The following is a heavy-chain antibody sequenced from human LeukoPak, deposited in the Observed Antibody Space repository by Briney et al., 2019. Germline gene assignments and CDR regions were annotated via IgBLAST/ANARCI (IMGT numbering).Heavy chain of an antibody. CDR1: GYTFTSYY. CDR2: INPSGGST. CDR3: ARASRALEDHSITIFTLDY. J-gene: IGHJ4*02. D-gene: IGHD3-3*01. V-gene: IGHV1-46*01. Sequence: ASVKVSCKASGYTFTSYYMHWVRQAPGQGLEWMGIINPSGGSTSYAQKFQGRVTMTRDMSTSIVYMELSSLRSEDTAVYYCARASRALEDHSITIFTLDYWGQGTLVTVSS.